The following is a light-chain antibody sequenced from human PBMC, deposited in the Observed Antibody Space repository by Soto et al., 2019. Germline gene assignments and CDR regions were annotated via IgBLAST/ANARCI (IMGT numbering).Light chain of an antibody. J-gene: IGKJ4*01. CDR2: GAS. CDR3: QQYDSSPLT. V-gene: IGKV3-20*01. Sequence: EIVLTQSPGTLSLSPGERATLSCRASQSVSSSYLAWYQQKPGRAPRLLIYGASSRATGIPDRFSGSRSGTDFTLTISRLEPEDFAVYYCQQYDSSPLTFGGGTKVEIK. CDR1: QSVSSSY.